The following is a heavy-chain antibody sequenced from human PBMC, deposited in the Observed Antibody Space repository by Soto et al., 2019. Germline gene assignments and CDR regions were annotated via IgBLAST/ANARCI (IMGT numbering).Heavy chain of an antibody. D-gene: IGHD6-19*01. J-gene: IGHJ4*02. CDR1: GGTFNSYA. Sequence: QVQLVQSGAEVKKPGSSVKVSCKASGGTFNSYAISWVRQAPGQGLEWMGGIIPIFGTANYAQKFQGRVTITADESTSTAYMELSSLRSEDTAVYYCARDRRFSSGWYYFDYWGQGTLVTVSS. V-gene: IGHV1-69*01. CDR3: ARDRRFSSGWYYFDY. CDR2: IIPIFGTA.